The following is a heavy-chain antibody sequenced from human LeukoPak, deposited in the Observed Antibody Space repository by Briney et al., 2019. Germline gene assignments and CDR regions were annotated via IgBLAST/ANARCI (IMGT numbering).Heavy chain of an antibody. V-gene: IGHV4-61*02. D-gene: IGHD3-22*01. Sequence: RSSETLSLTCTVSGGSISSGSYYWSWIRQPAGKGLEWIGRIYTSGSTNYNPSLKSRVTISVDTSKNQFSLKLSSVTAADTAVYYCARSGYYYDSSGYYYWGQGTLVTVSS. J-gene: IGHJ4*02. CDR3: ARSGYYYDSSGYYY. CDR2: IYTSGST. CDR1: GGSISSGSYY.